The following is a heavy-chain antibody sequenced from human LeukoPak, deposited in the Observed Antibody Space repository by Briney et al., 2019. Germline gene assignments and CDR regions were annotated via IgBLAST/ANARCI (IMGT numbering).Heavy chain of an antibody. Sequence: NPSETLSLTCTVSAYSISNGYYWVWIRQPPGKGLEWIGGLYHSDSTFYNPSLKSRVTLSADTSKNEFSLKLSFVTAADTAVYYWARQYDSYFYYYVDVWGKGTTVTVSS. D-gene: IGHD3-3*01. CDR1: AYSISNGYY. CDR3: ARQYDSYFYYYVDV. J-gene: IGHJ6*03. CDR2: LYHSDST. V-gene: IGHV4-38-2*02.